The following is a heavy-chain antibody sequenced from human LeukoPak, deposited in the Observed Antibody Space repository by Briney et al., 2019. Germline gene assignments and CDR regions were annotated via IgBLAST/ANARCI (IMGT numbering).Heavy chain of an antibody. J-gene: IGHJ5*02. CDR2: INSDESST. D-gene: IGHD1-26*01. CDR3: ARESHEGATRAYNWFDP. Sequence: GGSLRLSCAASGFTFSSYWMHWVRQPPGKGLVWVSRINSDESSTNYADSVKGRFTISRDNAKNTLYLQMNNLRPEDTALYYCARESHEGATRAYNWFDPWGQGTLVSVSS. V-gene: IGHV3-74*01. CDR1: GFTFSSYW.